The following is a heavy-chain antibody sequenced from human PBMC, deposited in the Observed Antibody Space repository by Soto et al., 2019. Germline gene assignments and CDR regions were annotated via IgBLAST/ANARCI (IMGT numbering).Heavy chain of an antibody. Sequence: QVQLVESGGGVVQPGRSLRLSCAASGFTFSSYAMHWVRQAPGKGLEWVAVISYDGSNKYYADSVKGRFTISRDNSKNTLYLQMNSLRAEDTAVYYCARGLYSSGLVTFDYWGQGTLVTVSS. J-gene: IGHJ4*02. V-gene: IGHV3-30-3*01. CDR1: GFTFSSYA. D-gene: IGHD6-19*01. CDR2: ISYDGSNK. CDR3: ARGLYSSGLVTFDY.